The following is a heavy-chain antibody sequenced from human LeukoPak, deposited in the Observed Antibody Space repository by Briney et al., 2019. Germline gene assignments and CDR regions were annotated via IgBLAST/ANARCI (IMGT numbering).Heavy chain of an antibody. D-gene: IGHD6-19*01. J-gene: IGHJ4*02. CDR3: AKGSSGWFDY. V-gene: IGHV3-23*01. CDR2: SCGDDGDT. CDR1: TFTFSSFS. Sequence: GGSLKLSCEASTFTFSSFSMNWVRQAPGKGLEWVSGSCGDDGDTGYADSVKGRFTISRDNSKNTLYLQMNSLIAEDTAVYYCAKGSSGWFDYWGQGTLVTVSS.